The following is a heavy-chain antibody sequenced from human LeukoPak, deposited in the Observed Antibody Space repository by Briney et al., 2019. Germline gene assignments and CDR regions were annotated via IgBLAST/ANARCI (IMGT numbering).Heavy chain of an antibody. J-gene: IGHJ3*02. CDR1: GYNFRSYD. D-gene: IGHD2-21*01. CDR3: ARTNLADCGGECETDAFDI. V-gene: IGHV1-8*01. CDR2: MSPKRGDT. Sequence: ASVKVSCKASGYNFRSYDINWVRQATGQGLEWMGWMSPKRGDTGYAQTFQGRITMTRDTSINTAYMELNSLTSEDTAVYYCARTNLADCGGECETDAFDIWATGQWSPSLQ.